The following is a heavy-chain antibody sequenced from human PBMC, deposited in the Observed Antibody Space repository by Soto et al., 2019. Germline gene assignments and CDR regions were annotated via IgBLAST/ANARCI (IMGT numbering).Heavy chain of an antibody. D-gene: IGHD2-15*01. CDR1: GFTFSSYS. Sequence: GGSLRLSXAASGFTFSSYSMNWVRQAPGKGLEWVSSISSSSSYIYYADSVKGRFTISRDNAKNSLYLQMNSLRAEDTAVYYCARILVVVAATPSGGMDVWGQGTTVTVSS. CDR2: ISSSSSYI. CDR3: ARILVVVAATPSGGMDV. V-gene: IGHV3-21*01. J-gene: IGHJ6*02.